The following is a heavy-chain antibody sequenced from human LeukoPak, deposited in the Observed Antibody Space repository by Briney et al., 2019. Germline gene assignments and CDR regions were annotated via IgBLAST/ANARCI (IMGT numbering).Heavy chain of an antibody. Sequence: GASVKVSCKVSGYTLTELSMHWVRQAPGKGLEWMGGFDPEDGETIYAQKFQGRVTMTEDTSTDTAYMELRSLRSDDTAVYYCARDIRITIFGRWYYYMDVWGKGTTVTVSS. J-gene: IGHJ6*03. V-gene: IGHV1-24*01. D-gene: IGHD3-3*01. CDR3: ARDIRITIFGRWYYYMDV. CDR2: FDPEDGET. CDR1: GYTLTELS.